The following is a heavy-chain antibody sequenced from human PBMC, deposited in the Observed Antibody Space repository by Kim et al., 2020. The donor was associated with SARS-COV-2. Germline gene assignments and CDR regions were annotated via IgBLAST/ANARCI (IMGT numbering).Heavy chain of an antibody. CDR1: GFTFSTYG. CDR2: ISYDGSNK. D-gene: IGHD5-18*01. V-gene: IGHV3-30*18. CDR3: AKDFYDSYGSYYG. Sequence: GGSLRLSCAASGFTFSTYGVHWVRQAPGKGLEWLASISYDGSNKYYADSVKGRFTISRDNSKSTLFLQLSSLRIEDTAVYYCAKDFYDSYGSYYG. J-gene: IGHJ6*01.